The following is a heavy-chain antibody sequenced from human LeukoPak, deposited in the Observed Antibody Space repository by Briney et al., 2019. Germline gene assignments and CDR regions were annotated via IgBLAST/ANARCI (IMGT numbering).Heavy chain of an antibody. V-gene: IGHV3-7*01. CDR1: GFTFSSYW. Sequence: GGSLRLSCAASGFTFSSYWMSWVRQAPGKGLEWVANIKQDGSEKYYVDSVKGRFTISRDDAKNSLYLQMNSLRAEDTAVYYCARDPFWYDSSGYGGAFDIWGQGTMVTVSS. CDR2: IKQDGSEK. D-gene: IGHD3-22*01. CDR3: ARDPFWYDSSGYGGAFDI. J-gene: IGHJ3*02.